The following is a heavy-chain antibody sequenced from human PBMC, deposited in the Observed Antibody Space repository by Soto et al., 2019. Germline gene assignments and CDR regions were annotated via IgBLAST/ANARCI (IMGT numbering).Heavy chain of an antibody. J-gene: IGHJ4*02. V-gene: IGHV4-39*02. CDR3: AREGGDYGGPTDY. CDR1: GGSISSSSYY. Sequence: SETLSLTCTVSGGSISSSSYYWGWIRQPPGKGLEWIGSIYYSGSTYYNPSLKSRVTISVDTSKNQFSLKLSSVTAADTAVYYCAREGGDYGGPTDYWGQGTLVTVSS. D-gene: IGHD4-17*01. CDR2: IYYSGST.